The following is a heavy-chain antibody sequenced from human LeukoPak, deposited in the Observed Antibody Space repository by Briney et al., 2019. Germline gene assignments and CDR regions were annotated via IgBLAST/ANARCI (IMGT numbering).Heavy chain of an antibody. CDR2: LSPHANYE. Sequence: PGGSLRLSCAASGFSFSDFGIHWVRQAPGKGLEWVAVLSPHANYEYYADSVQGRFAISRDDSKNTVYLQMNSLRDEETAVYYCARDWIDRSLDYWGLGTQVTVSS. CDR1: GFSFSDFG. J-gene: IGHJ4*02. CDR3: ARDWIDRSLDY. V-gene: IGHV3-33*01. D-gene: IGHD2-2*03.